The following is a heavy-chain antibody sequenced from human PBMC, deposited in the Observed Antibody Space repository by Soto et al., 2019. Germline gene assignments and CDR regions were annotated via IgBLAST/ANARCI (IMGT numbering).Heavy chain of an antibody. D-gene: IGHD2-21*02. CDR3: ARDHHGDYSSDY. CDR2: INAGNGNT. Sequence: GASVKVSCKASGYTFTSYAMQWVRQAPGQRLEWMGWINAGNGNTKYSQKFQGRVTITRDTSTSTAYMELRSLRSDDTAVYYCARDHHGDYSSDYWGQGTLVTVSS. J-gene: IGHJ4*02. V-gene: IGHV1-3*01. CDR1: GYTFTSYA.